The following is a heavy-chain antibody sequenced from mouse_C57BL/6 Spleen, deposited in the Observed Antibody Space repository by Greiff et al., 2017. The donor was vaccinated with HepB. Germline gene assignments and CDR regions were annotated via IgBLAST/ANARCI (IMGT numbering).Heavy chain of an antibody. CDR1: GYTFTSYW. J-gene: IGHJ2*01. Sequence: QVQLKQPGAELVKPGASVKLSCKASGYTFTSYWMHWVKQRPGRGLEWIGRIDPNSGGTKYNEKFKSKATLTVDKPSSTAYMQLSSLTSEDSAVYYCARARSSSSFDYWGQGTTLTVSS. CDR3: ARARSSSSFDY. CDR2: IDPNSGGT. V-gene: IGHV1-72*01. D-gene: IGHD1-1*01.